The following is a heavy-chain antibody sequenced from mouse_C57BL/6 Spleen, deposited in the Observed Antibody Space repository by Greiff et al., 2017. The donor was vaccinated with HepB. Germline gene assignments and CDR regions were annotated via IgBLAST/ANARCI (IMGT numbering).Heavy chain of an antibody. D-gene: IGHD2-12*01. CDR2: IYPGSGST. CDR3: AREDYTSYYFDY. CDR1: GYTFTSYW. V-gene: IGHV1-55*01. Sequence: QVQLQQSGAELVKPGASVKMSCKASGYTFTSYWITWVKQRPGQGLEWIGDIYPGSGSTNYNEKFKSKATLTVDTSSSTAYMQLSSLTSEDSAVYYCAREDYTSYYFDYWGQGTTLTVSS. J-gene: IGHJ2*01.